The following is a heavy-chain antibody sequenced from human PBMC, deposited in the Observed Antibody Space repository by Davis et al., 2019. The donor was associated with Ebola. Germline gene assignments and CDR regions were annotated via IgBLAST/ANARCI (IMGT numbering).Heavy chain of an antibody. D-gene: IGHD2-15*01. V-gene: IGHV3-23*01. CDR2: ISASEGHT. CDR1: GFTFSNYD. Sequence: PGGSLRLSCAASGFTFSNYDMSWVRHVPGKGLEWVSTISASEGHTHYSDSVRGRFTISRDNSKNTLYLQMNSLRAEDMATYYCARYCHYTDCSYFDCWGQGTMVAVSS. J-gene: IGHJ4*02. CDR3: ARYCHYTDCSYFDC.